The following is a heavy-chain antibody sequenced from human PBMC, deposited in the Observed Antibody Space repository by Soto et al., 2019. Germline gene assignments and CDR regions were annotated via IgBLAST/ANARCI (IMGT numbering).Heavy chain of an antibody. J-gene: IGHJ4*02. CDR1: GYSFTNYW. Sequence: GESLKISCKASGYSFTNYWIGWVRQMPGKGLEWMAIIYPGDSDARYRPSFQGQVTISADKSINTAYLQWSSLKASDTAMYYCARSSITGATWSFDKWGQGTLVTVSS. CDR3: ARSSITGATWSFDK. CDR2: IYPGDSDA. D-gene: IGHD1-20*01. V-gene: IGHV5-51*01.